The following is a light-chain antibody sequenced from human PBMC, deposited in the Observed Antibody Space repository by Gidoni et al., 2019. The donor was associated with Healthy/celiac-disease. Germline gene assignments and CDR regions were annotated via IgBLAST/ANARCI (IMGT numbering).Light chain of an antibody. CDR1: QSVSSY. CDR2: DAS. Sequence: ELVFTQSPATLSLSPGERATLSCRASQSVSSYLAWYQQKPGQAPRLLIYDASNRATGIPARFSGSGSGTDFTLTISSLGPEDFAVYYCQQRSNWPPFTFGPGTKVDIK. V-gene: IGKV3-11*01. J-gene: IGKJ3*01. CDR3: QQRSNWPPFT.